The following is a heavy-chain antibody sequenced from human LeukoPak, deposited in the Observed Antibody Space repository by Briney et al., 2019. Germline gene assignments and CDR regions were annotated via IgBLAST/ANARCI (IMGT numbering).Heavy chain of an antibody. V-gene: IGHV3-33*08. D-gene: IGHD2-2*01. CDR1: GFTFSTYG. J-gene: IGHJ6*02. CDR2: IWYDGSNK. Sequence: PGRSLRLSCAASGFTFSTYGMHWVRQAPGKGLEWVAVIWYDGSNKYYADSVKGRFTISRDNSKNTLYLQMNSLRAEDTAVYYCARDRYCSSTSCPAGMDVWGQGTTVTVSS. CDR3: ARDRYCSSTSCPAGMDV.